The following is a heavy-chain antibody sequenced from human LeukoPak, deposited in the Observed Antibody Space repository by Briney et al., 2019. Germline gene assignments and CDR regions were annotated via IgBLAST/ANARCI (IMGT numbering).Heavy chain of an antibody. CDR3: ARGRSNYYGMNV. V-gene: IGHV4-59*01. Sequence: SETLSLTCSVSDGSINSYYWNWIRRPPGKGLEWIGYIYYNGDTNYSPSLKSRVTMSVDTSKNLFSLKVSSVTAADTAVYYCARGRSNYYGMNVWGQGTTVTVSS. CDR2: IYYNGDT. CDR1: DGSINSYY. J-gene: IGHJ6*02. D-gene: IGHD1-26*01.